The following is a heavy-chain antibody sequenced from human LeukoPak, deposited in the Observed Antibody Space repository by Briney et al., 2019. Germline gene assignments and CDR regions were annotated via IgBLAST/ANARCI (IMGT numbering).Heavy chain of an antibody. CDR1: GFTFSSYG. D-gene: IGHD2-15*01. Sequence: GSLRLSCAASGFTFSSYGMSWVRQAPGKGLEWIGRIYPSGSTNYNPSLKSRVTMSVDTSKNQFSLKLNSVTAADTAVYYCARAIHCSGGSCYFDYWGQGTLVTVSS. V-gene: IGHV4-59*10. CDR2: IYPSGST. J-gene: IGHJ4*02. CDR3: ARAIHCSGGSCYFDY.